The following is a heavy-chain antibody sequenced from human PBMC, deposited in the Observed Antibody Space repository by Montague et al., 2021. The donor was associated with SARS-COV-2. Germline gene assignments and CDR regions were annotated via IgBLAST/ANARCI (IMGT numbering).Heavy chain of an antibody. J-gene: IGHJ6*04. Sequence: YLDYAVAVKGRITINADTSRNQFSLQLNSFTPEDTAVYYCARAPYSSGFYGMDVWGKGTTVTV. V-gene: IGHV6-1*01. D-gene: IGHD3-22*01. CDR2: YL. CDR3: ARAPYSSGFYGMDV.